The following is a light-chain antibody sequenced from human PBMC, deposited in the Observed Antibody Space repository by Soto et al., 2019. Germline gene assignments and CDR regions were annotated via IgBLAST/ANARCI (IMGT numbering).Light chain of an antibody. CDR2: GAS. J-gene: IGKJ5*01. Sequence: EIVLTQSPGTLSLSPGERATLSCRAIQSFSSNLAWYPQKPGQAPRILIYGASTRETGVPARGSGSGAGTECTLTISSLQSEDFAVYDCQQYNNWTRTFGQGTRLEIK. CDR1: QSFSSN. CDR3: QQYNNWTRT. V-gene: IGKV3-15*01.